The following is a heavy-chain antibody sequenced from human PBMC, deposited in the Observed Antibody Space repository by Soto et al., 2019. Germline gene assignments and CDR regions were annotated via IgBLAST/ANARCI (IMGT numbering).Heavy chain of an antibody. J-gene: IGHJ6*02. CDR2: INPYSGYI. CDR1: GYTFTGYF. D-gene: IGHD2-15*01. Sequence: GASVKVSCKASGYTFTGYFMHWVRQAPGQGLEWMGWINPYSGYIFSTDSVRGRFTISRDNAKNSVYLQINSLRAEDTAVYFCARDCSGGSCYPGMDVWGQGTTVTVSS. V-gene: IGHV1-2*02. CDR3: ARDCSGGSCYPGMDV.